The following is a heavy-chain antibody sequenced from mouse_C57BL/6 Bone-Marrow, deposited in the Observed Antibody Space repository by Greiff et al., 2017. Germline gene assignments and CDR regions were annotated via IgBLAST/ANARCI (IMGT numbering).Heavy chain of an antibody. D-gene: IGHD2-4*01. CDR3: TTSFYYDCPLPY. Sequence: VQLQQSGAELVRPGASVKLSCTASGFNIKDDYMHWVKQRPEQGLEWIGWIDPENGDTEYASKFQGKATITADTSSNTAYLQLSSLTSEDTAVYYGTTSFYYDCPLPYWGPGTTLTVSS. CDR1: GFNIKDDY. J-gene: IGHJ2*01. V-gene: IGHV14-4*01. CDR2: IDPENGDT.